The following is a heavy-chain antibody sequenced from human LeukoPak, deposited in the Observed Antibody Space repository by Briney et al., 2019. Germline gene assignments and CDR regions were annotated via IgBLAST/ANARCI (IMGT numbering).Heavy chain of an antibody. CDR3: AKGGMAPVIGSAQK. D-gene: IGHD3-16*02. V-gene: IGHV3-23*01. J-gene: IGHJ4*02. Sequence: PGGSLRLSCAASGFTFSSYAMSWVRQAPGTGLEWVSAVSTGGDKTGYADSVKGRFTISRDNSKNTLYLQMNGLRAEDTAVYYCAKGGMAPVIGSAQKGGQGTLVTVSS. CDR1: GFTFSSYA. CDR2: VSTGGDKT.